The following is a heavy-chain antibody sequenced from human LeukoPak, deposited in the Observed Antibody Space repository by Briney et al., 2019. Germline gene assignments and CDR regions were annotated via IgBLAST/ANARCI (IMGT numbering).Heavy chain of an antibody. V-gene: IGHV1-18*01. CDR3: ARDQPRRGPGNHDY. D-gene: IGHD1-26*01. CDR1: GYTFTTYG. CDR2: ISTYDGST. J-gene: IGHJ4*02. Sequence: ASVKVSCKASGYTFTTYGINWVRQAPGQGLEWMGWISTYDGSTKFAQKLRDRVTMIREISTSTVYKELRSLRSDDTAVYYCARDQPRRGPGNHDYWGQGTLVTVSS.